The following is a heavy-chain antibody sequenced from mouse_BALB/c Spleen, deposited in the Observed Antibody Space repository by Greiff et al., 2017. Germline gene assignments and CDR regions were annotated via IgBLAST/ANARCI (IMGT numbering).Heavy chain of an antibody. Sequence: EVHLVESGAELVKPGASVKLSCTASGFNIKDTYMHWVKQRPEQGLEWIGRIDPANGNTKYDPKFQGKATITADTSSNTAYLQLSSLTSEDTAVYYCARWLLRYYAMDYWGQGTSVTVSS. CDR1: GFNIKDTY. D-gene: IGHD2-3*01. V-gene: IGHV14-3*02. CDR2: IDPANGNT. J-gene: IGHJ4*01. CDR3: ARWLLRYYAMDY.